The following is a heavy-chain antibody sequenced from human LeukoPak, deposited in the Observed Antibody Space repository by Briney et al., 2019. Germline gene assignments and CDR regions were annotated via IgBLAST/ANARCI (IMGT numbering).Heavy chain of an antibody. CDR3: ARDARLHYYFDY. J-gene: IGHJ4*02. CDR2: SIPVGAP. CDR1: GGSISSYY. Sequence: SETLSLTCTVSGGSISSYYWSWIRQPAGKGLEWMGVSIPVGAPTNPSLKSRVTMSIDTSKNQFSLKLSSVTAADTAVYYCARDARLHYYFDYWGQGTLVTVSS. D-gene: IGHD6-25*01. V-gene: IGHV4-4*07.